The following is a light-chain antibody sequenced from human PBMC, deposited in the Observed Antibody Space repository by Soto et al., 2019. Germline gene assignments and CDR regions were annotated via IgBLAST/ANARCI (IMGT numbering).Light chain of an antibody. V-gene: IGKV3-20*01. J-gene: IGKJ1*01. CDR2: GAS. CDR3: QQYGDSPLT. CDR1: QTVSSSY. Sequence: DIVLTQSPGTLSLSPGERATLSCRASQTVSSSYLAWYQQKPGQAPRLLIYGASTRAAGIPDMFSGSGSGTDFTLTSSRLEPEDFALYYCQQYGDSPLTFGQGTNVEI.